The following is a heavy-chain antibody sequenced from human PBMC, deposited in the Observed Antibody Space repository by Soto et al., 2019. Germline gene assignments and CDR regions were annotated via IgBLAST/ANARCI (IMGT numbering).Heavy chain of an antibody. Sequence: SETLSLTCNVSGGSISNSNYYWGWIRQPPGKGLEWIGSIYYTGNTYYNPSLKSRVTISVDTSKNQFSLKLDSVTAADTAVYYCFLSFGVAAPGPFDFWGQGSLVPVSS. CDR2: IYYTGNT. J-gene: IGHJ4*02. D-gene: IGHD2-15*01. V-gene: IGHV4-39*01. CDR1: GGSISNSNYY. CDR3: FLSFGVAAPGPFDF.